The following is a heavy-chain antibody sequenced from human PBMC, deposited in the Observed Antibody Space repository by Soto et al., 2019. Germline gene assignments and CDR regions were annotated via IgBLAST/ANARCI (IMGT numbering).Heavy chain of an antibody. D-gene: IGHD2-15*01. CDR1: GFTSGDSY. J-gene: IGHJ5*02. CDR2: ISPGSRYP. Sequence: PGGSLRLSCVGSGFTSGDSYMCCTRHVPGNGLEWLSYISPGSRYPAHAGSVKGPFTISSDTANTSLYLQIMRLTAEDTVIYYGGGGGGGGLFDPWGQGTLVTVSS. CDR3: GGGGGGGLFDP. V-gene: IGHV3-11*06.